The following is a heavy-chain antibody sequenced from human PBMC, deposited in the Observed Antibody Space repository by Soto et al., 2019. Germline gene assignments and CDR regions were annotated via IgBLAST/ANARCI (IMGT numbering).Heavy chain of an antibody. Sequence: QVQLQESGPGLVNPSGTLSLTCAVSGGSFSSSTWWRWGRTPPGKGLEWVGELYHTGPTNNNPSLKSRVSILVDTSKNQFSLQLSSVTAADTAIYYCARDPGRALAVDWGEGTLVTVSS. J-gene: IGHJ4*02. CDR1: GGSFSSSTW. D-gene: IGHD6-19*01. CDR2: LYHTGPT. V-gene: IGHV4-4*02. CDR3: ARDPGRALAVD.